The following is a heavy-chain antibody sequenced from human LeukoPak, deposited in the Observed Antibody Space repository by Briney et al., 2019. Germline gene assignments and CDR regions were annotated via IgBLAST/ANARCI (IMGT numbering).Heavy chain of an antibody. CDR2: INYSGST. CDR3: ARLDPYGSGSRYYYYYMDV. CDR1: GGSISSYY. V-gene: IGHV4-59*01. D-gene: IGHD3-10*01. J-gene: IGHJ6*03. Sequence: SETLSLTCTVSGGSISSYYWNWIRQPPGKGLEWIGYINYSGSTNYNPSLKSRVTISVDTSKNQFSLKLRSVTAADTAVYYCARLDPYGSGSRYYYYYMDVWGKGTTVTVSS.